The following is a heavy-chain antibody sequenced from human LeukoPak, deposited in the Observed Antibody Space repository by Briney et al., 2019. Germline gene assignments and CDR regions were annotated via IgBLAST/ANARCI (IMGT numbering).Heavy chain of an antibody. CDR3: ARPIQYYDFWSGPTGWFDP. V-gene: IGHV4-39*01. Sequence: PSETLSLTCTVSGGSIINSGHYWGWIRQPPGKGLEWIGSVSQTGVTSYNPSLKSRVTISVDTSKNQFSLKLSSVTAADTAVYYCARPIQYYDFWSGPTGWFDPWGQGTLVTVSS. CDR1: GGSIINSGHY. D-gene: IGHD3-3*01. J-gene: IGHJ5*02. CDR2: VSQTGVT.